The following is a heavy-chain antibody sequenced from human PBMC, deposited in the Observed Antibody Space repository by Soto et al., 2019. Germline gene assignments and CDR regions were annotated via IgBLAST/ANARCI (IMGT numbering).Heavy chain of an antibody. CDR1: GFSLSTSGVG. J-gene: IGHJ4*03. D-gene: IGHD3-16*02. Sequence: QITLKESGPTLVKPTQTLTLTCTFSGFSLSTSGVGVGWIRQPPGKALEWLALIYWDDDKRYSPSLKSRFTISKDTYKNQVVLTMTNMDPVDTATYYCAHIFNSNSGSYRYFDYWGQGTLVTVSS. CDR2: IYWDDDK. V-gene: IGHV2-5*02. CDR3: AHIFNSNSGSYRYFDY.